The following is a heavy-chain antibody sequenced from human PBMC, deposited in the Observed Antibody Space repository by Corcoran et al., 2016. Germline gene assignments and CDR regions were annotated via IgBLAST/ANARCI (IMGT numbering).Heavy chain of an antibody. D-gene: IGHD3-22*01. J-gene: IGHJ4*02. CDR1: GFSLSTSGVG. Sequence: QITLKESGPTLVKPTQTLTLTCTFSGFSLSTSGVGVGWIRQPPGKALEWLALIYWNDDKRYSPSLKSRLTITKDTAKNQVVLTMTNMDPVDTATYYCAHEDSSGYFLYFDYWGQGTLVTVSS. CDR3: AHEDSSGYFLYFDY. V-gene: IGHV2-5*01. CDR2: IYWNDDK.